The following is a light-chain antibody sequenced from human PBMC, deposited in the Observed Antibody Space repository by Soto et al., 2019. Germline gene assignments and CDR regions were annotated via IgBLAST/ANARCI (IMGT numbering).Light chain of an antibody. CDR1: QSVSSSY. Sequence: EIVLTQSPGTLSLSPGERATLSCRASQSVSSSYLAWYQQKPGQAPRLLIYDASSRATGIPDRFNGSGSGTDFTLTISRLEPEDFAVYYCQQYGSSPRTFGQGTKVDIK. V-gene: IGKV3-20*01. J-gene: IGKJ1*01. CDR2: DAS. CDR3: QQYGSSPRT.